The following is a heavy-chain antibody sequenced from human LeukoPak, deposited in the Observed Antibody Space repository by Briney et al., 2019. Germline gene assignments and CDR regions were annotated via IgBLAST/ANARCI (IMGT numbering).Heavy chain of an antibody. Sequence: GGSLTLSCAASGFTVSTKYMSWVRQAPGKGLEWVSIIYSGESAYYAESVKGRFIVSRDNSKNTLYLQMNSLRVDDTAVYSCARVGDHYHWYFDLWGRGTLVTISS. CDR1: GFTVSTKY. CDR3: ARVGDHYHWYFDL. J-gene: IGHJ2*01. CDR2: IYSGESA. V-gene: IGHV3-53*01. D-gene: IGHD3-10*01.